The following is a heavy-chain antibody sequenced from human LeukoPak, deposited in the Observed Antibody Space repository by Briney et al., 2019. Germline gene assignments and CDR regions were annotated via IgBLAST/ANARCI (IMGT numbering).Heavy chain of an antibody. D-gene: IGHD2-2*01. J-gene: IGHJ4*02. Sequence: GRSLRLSCAASGFTFDDYAMHWVRQAPGKGLEWVSGISWNSGSIGYADSVKGRFTISRDNAENSLYLQMNSLRAEDTALYYCAKGGSSTTFFDYWGQGTLVTVSS. V-gene: IGHV3-9*01. CDR2: ISWNSGSI. CDR1: GFTFDDYA. CDR3: AKGGSSTTFFDY.